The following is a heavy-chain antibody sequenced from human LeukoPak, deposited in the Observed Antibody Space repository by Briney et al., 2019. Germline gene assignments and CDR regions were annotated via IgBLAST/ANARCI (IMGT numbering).Heavy chain of an antibody. Sequence: SETLSLTCTVSGGSISSGDYYWSWIRQPPEKGLEWIGYIYYSGSTYYNPSLKSRVTISVDMSKNQFSLKLSSVTAADTAMYYCASAYDRSGYLTGLDPWGQGTLVTVSS. V-gene: IGHV4-30-4*01. CDR2: IYYSGST. J-gene: IGHJ5*02. CDR1: GGSISSGDYY. D-gene: IGHD3-22*01. CDR3: ASAYDRSGYLTGLDP.